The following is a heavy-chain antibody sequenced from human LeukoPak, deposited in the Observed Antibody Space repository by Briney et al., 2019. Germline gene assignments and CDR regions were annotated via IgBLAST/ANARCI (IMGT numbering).Heavy chain of an antibody. CDR1: GYTFTSYD. CDR2: IIPILGIA. J-gene: IGHJ6*02. Sequence: ASVKVSCKASGYTFTSYDINWVRQAPGQGLEWMGRIIPILGIANYAQKFQGRVTITADKSTSTAYMELSSLRSEDTAVYYCAVGGGDHGDYYYGMDVWGQGTTVTVSS. CDR3: AVGGGDHGDYYYGMDV. V-gene: IGHV1-69*04. D-gene: IGHD4-17*01.